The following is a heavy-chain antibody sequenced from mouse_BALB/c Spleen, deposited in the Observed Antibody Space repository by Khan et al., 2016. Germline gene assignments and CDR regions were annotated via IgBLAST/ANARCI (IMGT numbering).Heavy chain of an antibody. CDR3: ARGLVRRYWYFDV. D-gene: IGHD2-14*01. J-gene: IGHJ1*01. V-gene: IGHV5-6*01. CDR1: GFTFSSYG. CDR2: IRSGGSYT. Sequence: EVELVESGGDLVKPGGSLKLSCAASGFTFSSYGMSWVRQTPDKRLEWVATIRSGGSYTYYPDSVKGRFTISRDNAKNTLYLQMSSLKSEDTAMYYCARGLVRRYWYFDVWGAGTTVTVSS.